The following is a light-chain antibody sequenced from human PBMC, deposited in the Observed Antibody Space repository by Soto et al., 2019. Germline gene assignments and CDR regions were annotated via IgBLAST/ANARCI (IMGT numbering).Light chain of an antibody. V-gene: IGKV3-15*01. CDR3: HHYTNWPLT. Sequence: EIVMTQSPATLSVSPGERATLSCRASHSVSSRVAWYQQKPGQAPSLLIYGASTRATGLPARFSGSGSGTEFTLTISSLQSEDFAVYYCHHYTNWPLTFGGGTKVEIK. J-gene: IGKJ4*01. CDR2: GAS. CDR1: HSVSSR.